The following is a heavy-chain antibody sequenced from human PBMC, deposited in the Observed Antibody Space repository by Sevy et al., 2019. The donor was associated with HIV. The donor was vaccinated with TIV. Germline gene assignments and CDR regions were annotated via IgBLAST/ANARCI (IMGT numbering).Heavy chain of an antibody. Sequence: ASVKVSCKVSGYNFTSEWIAWVRQMPGEGLQAMGIIYPYDSDTRYSPSFQGQVTISADKSIDTAYLQLSGLKASDAATYYCARVYMASIRLGIAGFDFWGQGTMVTVSS. CDR1: GYNFTSEW. CDR3: ARVYMASIRLGIAGFDF. CDR2: IYPYDSDT. V-gene: IGHV5-51*01. J-gene: IGHJ3*01. D-gene: IGHD2-21*01.